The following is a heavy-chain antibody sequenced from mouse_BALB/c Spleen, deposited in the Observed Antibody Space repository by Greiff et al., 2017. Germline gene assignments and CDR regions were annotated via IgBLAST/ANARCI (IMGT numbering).Heavy chain of an antibody. CDR1: GYSITSDYA. CDR2: ISYSGST. CDR3: ARGLRRGMDY. V-gene: IGHV3-2*02. D-gene: IGHD2-2*01. J-gene: IGHJ4*01. Sequence: EVQLVESGPGLVKPSQSLSLTCTVTGYSITSDYAWNWIRQFPGNKLEWMGYISYSGSTSYNPSLKSRISITRDTSKNQFFLQLNSVTTEDTATYYCARGLRRGMDYWGQGTSVTVSS.